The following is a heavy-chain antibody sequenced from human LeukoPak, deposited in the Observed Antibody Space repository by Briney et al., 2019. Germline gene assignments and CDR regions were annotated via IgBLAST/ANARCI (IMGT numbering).Heavy chain of an antibody. V-gene: IGHV3-7*02. CDR3: AITGGPTVTAFDL. Sequence: PGRSLRLSCAASGFTFSSYGMHWVRQAPGKGLEWVANINHDGGDKNYVDSVKGRFTISRDNAKSSLYLQMNSLRVEDTAVYYCAITGGPTVTAFDLWGQGILVTVSS. CDR2: INHDGGDK. J-gene: IGHJ4*02. D-gene: IGHD4-11*01. CDR1: GFTFSSYG.